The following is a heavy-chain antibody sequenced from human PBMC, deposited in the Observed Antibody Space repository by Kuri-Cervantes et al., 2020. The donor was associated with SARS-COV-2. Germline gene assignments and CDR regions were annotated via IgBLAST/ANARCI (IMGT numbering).Heavy chain of an antibody. J-gene: IGHJ4*02. CDR1: GYTFTSYG. D-gene: IGHD6-19*01. Sequence: ASVKVFCKASGYTFTSYGTSWVRQAPGQGLEWMGWISAYNGNTNYAQKFQGRVTITRDTSASTAYMELSSLRSEDTAVYYCARSSPIAVAGSLAYWGQGTLVTVSS. CDR3: ARSSPIAVAGSLAY. V-gene: IGHV1-18*01. CDR2: ISAYNGNT.